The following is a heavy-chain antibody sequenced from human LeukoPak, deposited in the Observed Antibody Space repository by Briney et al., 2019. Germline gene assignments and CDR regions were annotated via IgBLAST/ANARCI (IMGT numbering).Heavy chain of an antibody. D-gene: IGHD3-22*01. J-gene: IGHJ2*01. CDR1: GGSFSGYY. CDR2: INHSGST. CDR3: ARVRGVVVITTYFDL. V-gene: IGHV4-34*01. Sequence: LETLSLTCAVYGGSFSGYYWSWIRQPPGKGLEWIGEINHSGSTNYNPSLKSRVTISVDTSENQFSLKLSSVTAADTAVYYCARVRGVVVITTYFDLWGRGTLVTVSS.